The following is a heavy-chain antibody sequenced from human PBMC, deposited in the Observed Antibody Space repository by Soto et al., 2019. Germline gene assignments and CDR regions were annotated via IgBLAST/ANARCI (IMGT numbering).Heavy chain of an antibody. Sequence: QLQLHQSGPGLVKPSETLSLTCSVSGGSMSSGTYFWGWIRQPPGKGLEWIGSLYYSGTSNYNPSLESRVTISVDASKNHFSLNLTSLAAADTAVYYCATTGPYGFWSGGDVFDIWGQGTMVTVSS. V-gene: IGHV4-39*01. CDR2: LYYSGTS. D-gene: IGHD3-3*01. J-gene: IGHJ3*02. CDR3: ATTGPYGFWSGGDVFDI. CDR1: GGSMSSGTYF.